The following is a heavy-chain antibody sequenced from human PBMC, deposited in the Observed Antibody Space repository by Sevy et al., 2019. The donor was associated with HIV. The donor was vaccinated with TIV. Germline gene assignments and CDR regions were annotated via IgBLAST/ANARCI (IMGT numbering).Heavy chain of an antibody. Sequence: GGSLRLSCTASGFTFGDYAMSWFRQAPGKGLEWVGFIKRKAYGGTTEYAASVKGRFTISRDDSKSIAYLQMNSLKTEDTAVYYCTRSGYSYGYFDYWGQGTLVTVSS. D-gene: IGHD5-18*01. CDR2: IKRKAYGGTT. J-gene: IGHJ4*02. CDR3: TRSGYSYGYFDY. V-gene: IGHV3-49*03. CDR1: GFTFGDYA.